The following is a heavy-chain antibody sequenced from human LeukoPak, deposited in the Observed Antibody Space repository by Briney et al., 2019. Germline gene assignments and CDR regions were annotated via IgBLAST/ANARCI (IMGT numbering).Heavy chain of an antibody. D-gene: IGHD3-9*01. V-gene: IGHV4-34*01. CDR2: INHSGST. CDR3: ARVHDILTGYFWINGMDV. J-gene: IGHJ6*02. CDR1: GGSFSGYY. Sequence: SETLSLTCAVYGGSFSGYYWSWIRHPPGKGLEWIGEINHSGSTNYNPSLKSRVTISVDTSKNQFSLKLSSVTAADTAVYYCARVHDILTGYFWINGMDVWGQGTTVTVSS.